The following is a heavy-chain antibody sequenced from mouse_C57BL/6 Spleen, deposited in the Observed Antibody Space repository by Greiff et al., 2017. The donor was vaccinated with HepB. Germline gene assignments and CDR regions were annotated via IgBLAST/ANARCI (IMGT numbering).Heavy chain of an antibody. CDR3: ARDAYGSSRHWYFDV. D-gene: IGHD1-1*01. Sequence: EVKLVESGGGLVKPGGSLKLSCAASGFTFSSYAMSWVRQTPEKRLEWVATISDGGSYTYYPDNVKGRFTISRDNAKNNLYLQMSHLKSEDTAMYYCARDAYGSSRHWYFDVWGTGTTVTVSS. J-gene: IGHJ1*03. V-gene: IGHV5-4*01. CDR1: GFTFSSYA. CDR2: ISDGGSYT.